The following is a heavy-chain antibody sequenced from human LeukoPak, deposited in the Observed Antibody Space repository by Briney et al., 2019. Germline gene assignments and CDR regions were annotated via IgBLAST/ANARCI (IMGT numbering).Heavy chain of an antibody. J-gene: IGHJ3*02. CDR3: ARVSYYDSSGYEDAFDI. D-gene: IGHD3-22*01. V-gene: IGHV4-30-4*08. CDR2: IYYSGST. CDR1: GGSFSGYY. Sequence: SETLSLTCAVYGGSFSGYYWSWIREPPGKGLEWIGYIYYSGSTYYNPSLKSRVTISVDTSKNQFSLKLSSVTAADTAVYYCARVSYYDSSGYEDAFDIWGQGTMVTVSS.